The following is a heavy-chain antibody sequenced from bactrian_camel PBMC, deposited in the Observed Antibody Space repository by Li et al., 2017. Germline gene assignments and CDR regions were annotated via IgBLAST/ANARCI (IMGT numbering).Heavy chain of an antibody. CDR1: AFTFRRDA. CDR2: MRSDFIP. Sequence: VQLVESGGGLVQPGEALRLSCAASAFTFRRDAMMWVRQAQGKGLEWVSVMRSDFIPSYTDSVKGRFTISRDNVENAVYLQMNNLKTEDTAVYYCAANSPGLFGYWGQGTQVTVS. CDR3: AANSPGLFGY. J-gene: IGHJ6*01. V-gene: IGHV3S10*01. D-gene: IGHD2*01.